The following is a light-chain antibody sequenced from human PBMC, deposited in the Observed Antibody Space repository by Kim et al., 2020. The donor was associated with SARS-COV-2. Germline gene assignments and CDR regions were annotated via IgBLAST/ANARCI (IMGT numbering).Light chain of an antibody. CDR3: QQLKSYPRT. CDR2: TAS. V-gene: IGKV1-9*01. Sequence: IQLTQSPSSLSASVGDRVTITCRASQGISSYLAWYQQKPGKAPKLLIYTASTLQSGVPSRFSGSGSGTDFTLIISSLEPEDFATYYCQQLKSYPRTFGGGTKVDIK. CDR1: QGISSY. J-gene: IGKJ4*01.